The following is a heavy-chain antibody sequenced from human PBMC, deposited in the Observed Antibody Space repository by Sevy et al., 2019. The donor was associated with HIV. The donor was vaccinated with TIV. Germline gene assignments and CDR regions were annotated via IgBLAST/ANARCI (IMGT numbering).Heavy chain of an antibody. CDR1: GGSISSSSYY. D-gene: IGHD2-15*01. CDR2: IYYSGRT. Sequence: SETLSLTCTVSGGSISSSSYYWGWIRQPPGKGLEWIGSIYYSGRTYYNPSLKSRVTISVDTSKKQFSLRLSSVTAADTAVYYCAGRMRADCSGGRCYYFDSWGQGTLVTVSS. J-gene: IGHJ4*02. CDR3: AGRMRADCSGGRCYYFDS. V-gene: IGHV4-39*01.